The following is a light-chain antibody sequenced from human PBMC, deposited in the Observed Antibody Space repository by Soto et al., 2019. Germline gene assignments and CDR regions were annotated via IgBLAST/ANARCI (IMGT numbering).Light chain of an antibody. CDR2: GPS. V-gene: IGKV3-15*01. CDR1: QSVSSN. Sequence: ETVPTQSPATLSASPGERATLSCRASQSVSSNLAWYLQKPGQAPRLLIYGPSTRATGIPARFSGSGSGTEFTLTIDSLQSEDFAVYYCQQYNNWPLTFGPGTKVDIK. J-gene: IGKJ3*01. CDR3: QQYNNWPLT.